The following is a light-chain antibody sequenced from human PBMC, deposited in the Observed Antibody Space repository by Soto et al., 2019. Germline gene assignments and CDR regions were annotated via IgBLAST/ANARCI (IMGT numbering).Light chain of an antibody. V-gene: IGKV3-20*01. CDR1: QSVSSSN. J-gene: IGKJ2*01. CDR2: GAS. Sequence: VLTQPPGTLSLSPGERATLSCRASQSVSSSNLAWYQKKPGQAPRVLIYGASTRATGIPDRFSGSGSGTDFTLTISRLEPEDFAVYYCQQYDNSPYTFGQGTNLEIK. CDR3: QQYDNSPYT.